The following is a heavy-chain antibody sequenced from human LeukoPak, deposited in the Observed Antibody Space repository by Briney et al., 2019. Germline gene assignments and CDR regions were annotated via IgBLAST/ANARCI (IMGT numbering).Heavy chain of an antibody. CDR1: GFTFDDYA. CDR2: ISGDGGST. J-gene: IGHJ4*02. CDR3: PKGGSGWSYYVDS. D-gene: IGHD6-19*01. Sequence: GGSLRLSCAASGFTFDDYAMHWVRQAPGKGLEWVSLISGDGGSTYYADSVKGRFTISRDNSKNSLYLQMNSLSTEDTALYYCPKGGSGWSYYVDSWGQGTLVTVSS. V-gene: IGHV3-43*02.